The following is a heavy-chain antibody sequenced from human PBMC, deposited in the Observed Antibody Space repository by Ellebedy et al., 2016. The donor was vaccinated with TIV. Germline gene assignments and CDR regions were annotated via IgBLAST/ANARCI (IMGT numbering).Heavy chain of an antibody. D-gene: IGHD3-10*01. CDR3: ARDRPIRHASGSSNPLDY. CDR2: ISAYNGNT. CDR1: GYTFSNYG. Sequence: ASVKVSCKASGYTFSNYGISWVRQAPGQGLEWMGWISAYNGNTNYAQKFQGRVTMTTDTSTSTAYMDLRSLTSDDTAVYFCARDRPIRHASGSSNPLDYWGQGTQVTVSS. V-gene: IGHV1-18*04. J-gene: IGHJ4*02.